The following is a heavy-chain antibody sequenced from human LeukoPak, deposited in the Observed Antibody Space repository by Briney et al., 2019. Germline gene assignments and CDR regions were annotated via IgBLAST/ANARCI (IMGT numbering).Heavy chain of an antibody. D-gene: IGHD6-19*01. CDR3: ARARTDKQWLVRGVYYFDY. CDR1: GYSISSGYY. CDR2: IYHSGST. J-gene: IGHJ4*02. Sequence: PSETLSLTCTVSGYSISSGYYWGWIRQPPGKGLEWIGSIYHSGSTYYNPSLKSRVTISVDTSKNQFSLKLSSVTAADTAVYYCARARTDKQWLVRGVYYFDYWGQGTLVTVSS. V-gene: IGHV4-38-2*02.